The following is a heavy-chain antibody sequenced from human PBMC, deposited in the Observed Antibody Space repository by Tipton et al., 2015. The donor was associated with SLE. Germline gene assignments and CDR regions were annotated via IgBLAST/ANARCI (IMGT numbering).Heavy chain of an antibody. CDR1: GGSISSSSYY. J-gene: IGHJ3*02. D-gene: IGHD2-15*01. CDR2: IYHSGST. CDR3: ARVVPYGSHCSGGSCYSDAFDI. V-gene: IGHV4-39*07. Sequence: TLSLTCTVSGGSISSSSYYWGWIRQPPGKGLEWIGSIYHSGSTYYNPSLKSRVTISVDTSKNQFSLKLSSVTAADTAVYYCARVVPYGSHCSGGSCYSDAFDIWGQGTMVTVSS.